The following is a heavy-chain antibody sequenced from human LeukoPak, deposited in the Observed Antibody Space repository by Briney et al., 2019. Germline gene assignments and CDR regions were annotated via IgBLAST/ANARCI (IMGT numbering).Heavy chain of an antibody. J-gene: IGHJ3*02. V-gene: IGHV3-66*01. CDR3: ARGRDGYLGDAFDI. Sequence: GGSLRLSCAASGFTVSSNYMNWVRQAPGKGLEWVSVVYSGGSTYYTGSVKDRFTISRDNSKTTLYLRMNSLRVGDTAVYYCARGRDGYLGDAFDIWGQGTMVTVSS. CDR2: VYSGGST. CDR1: GFTVSSNY. D-gene: IGHD5-24*01.